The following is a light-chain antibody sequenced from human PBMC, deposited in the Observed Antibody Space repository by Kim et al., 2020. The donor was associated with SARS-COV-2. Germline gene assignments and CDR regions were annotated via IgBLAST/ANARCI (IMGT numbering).Light chain of an antibody. CDR3: QSYDSSSHWV. V-gene: IGLV6-57*03. CDR2: EDN. CDR1: SGGLASNY. Sequence: KTLANSCTRSSGGLASNYVHKYQQRPGSAPTTVIYEDNQRPSGVPDLFSGSVDSSSNSTSLTISDLKTEDEADYFCQSYDSSSHWVFGGGTQLTVL. J-gene: IGLJ3*02.